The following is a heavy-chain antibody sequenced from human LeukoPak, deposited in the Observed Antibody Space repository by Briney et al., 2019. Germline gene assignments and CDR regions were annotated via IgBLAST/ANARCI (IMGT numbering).Heavy chain of an antibody. CDR1: GGSISDDH. J-gene: IGHJ6*02. Sequence: SETLSLTCTVSGGSISDDHWNWIRQPPGKGLEWIGYIYYSGSTSYNPSLKSRVTMSIDTSKNQFSLKLSSLTAADTAVYYCARGCSSTSCWLRMDVWGQGTTVTVSS. D-gene: IGHD2-2*01. CDR3: ARGCSSTSCWLRMDV. CDR2: IYYSGST. V-gene: IGHV4-59*12.